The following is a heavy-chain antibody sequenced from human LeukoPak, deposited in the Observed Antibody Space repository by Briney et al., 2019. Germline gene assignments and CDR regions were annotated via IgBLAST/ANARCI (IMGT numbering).Heavy chain of an antibody. CDR2: INPNSGGT. J-gene: IGHJ4*02. CDR3: ASCSVGSCYLNFDY. D-gene: IGHD2-15*01. CDR1: GYTFTGYY. V-gene: IGHV1-2*02. Sequence: ASVKVSCKASGYTFTGYYMHWVRQAPGQGLEWMGWINPNSGGTNYAQKFQGRVTMTRDTSISTAYMELSRLRSDDTAGYYCASCSVGSCYLNFDYWGQGTLVTVSS.